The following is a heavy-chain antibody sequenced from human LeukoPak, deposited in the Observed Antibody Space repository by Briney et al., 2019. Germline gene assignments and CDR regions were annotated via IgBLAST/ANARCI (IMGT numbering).Heavy chain of an antibody. D-gene: IGHD6-19*01. CDR1: GFTFSSYG. CDR3: ARGGTSSGWERYYYYYYYMDV. CDR2: IRSDGSNK. V-gene: IGHV3-30*02. Sequence: GGSLGLSCAGSGFTFSSYGMHWVRQAPGKGLEWMACIRSDGSNKYYADSVKGRFTISRDNAKNSLYLQINSLRAEDTAVYYCARGGTSSGWERYYYYYYYMDVWGKGTTVTISS. J-gene: IGHJ6*03.